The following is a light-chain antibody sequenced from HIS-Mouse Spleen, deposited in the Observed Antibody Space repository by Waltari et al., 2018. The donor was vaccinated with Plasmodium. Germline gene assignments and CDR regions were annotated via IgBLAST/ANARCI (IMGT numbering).Light chain of an antibody. CDR2: DAS. Sequence: EIVLTQSPATLSLSPGERATLSCRASLSVSSYLAWYQQKPGQAPRLLIYDASNRATGITARFSGSGSGTDFTLTISSLEPEDFAVYYCQQRSNWPRVLTFGGGTKVEIK. V-gene: IGKV3-11*01. CDR3: QQRSNWPRVLT. J-gene: IGKJ4*01. CDR1: LSVSSY.